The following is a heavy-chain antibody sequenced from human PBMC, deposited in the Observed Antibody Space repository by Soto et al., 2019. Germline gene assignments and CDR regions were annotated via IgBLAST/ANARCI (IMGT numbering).Heavy chain of an antibody. CDR2: IKQEGSEK. V-gene: IGHV3-7*01. D-gene: IGHD5-18*01. CDR3: ATGGGYSYAYNY. CDR1: GFTFSNSW. J-gene: IGHJ4*01. Sequence: GGSLRLSCVASGFTFSNSWMTWVRQAPGKGLEWVANIKQEGSEKYYVDSVKGRFTSSRDDAKNSLYLQMDSLRAEDTAVYYRATGGGYSYAYNYWGQGTLVTVSS.